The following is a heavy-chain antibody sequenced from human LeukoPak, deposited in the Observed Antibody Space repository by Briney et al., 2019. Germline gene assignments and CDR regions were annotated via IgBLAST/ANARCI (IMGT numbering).Heavy chain of an antibody. J-gene: IGHJ3*02. V-gene: IGHV4-30-4*08. D-gene: IGHD6-6*01. CDR3: ARETYSSSGAFDI. CDR2: IYYSGST. CDR1: GGSISNGDYY. Sequence: SETLSLTCTVSGGSISNGDYYWSWIRQPPGKGLEWIGYIYYSGSTYYNPSLKSRVSISVDTSKNQFSLKLTSVTAADTAVYYCARETYSSSGAFDIWGQGTMVTVSS.